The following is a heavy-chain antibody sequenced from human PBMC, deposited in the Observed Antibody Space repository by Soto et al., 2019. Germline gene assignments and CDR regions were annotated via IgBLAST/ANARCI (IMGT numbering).Heavy chain of an antibody. D-gene: IGHD6-19*01. J-gene: IGHJ6*02. Sequence: PSETLSLTCTVSGGSISSSSYYWGWIRQPPGKGLEWIGSIYYSGSTYYNPSLKSRVTISVDTSKNQFSLKLSSVTAADTAVYYCARLVSGWGYYYGMDVWGQGTTVTVSS. CDR2: IYYSGST. CDR1: GGSISSSSYY. CDR3: ARLVSGWGYYYGMDV. V-gene: IGHV4-39*01.